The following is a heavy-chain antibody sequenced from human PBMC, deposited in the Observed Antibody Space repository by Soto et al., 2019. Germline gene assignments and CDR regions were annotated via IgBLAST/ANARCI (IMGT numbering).Heavy chain of an antibody. Sequence: QVQLMQSGAEVMKPGSSVKVSCKASGYAFSNYYIHWVRQAPGRGLEWMGWMNPNSGGTNYAQKFRDWVTLTRDTSISTAYMEVKRLRSDDTAVYYCARGYAGDIILVTYWFDTWGQGTLVTVSS. CDR3: ARGYAGDIILVTYWFDT. D-gene: IGHD5-12*01. CDR2: MNPNSGGT. J-gene: IGHJ5*02. CDR1: GYAFSNYY. V-gene: IGHV1-2*04.